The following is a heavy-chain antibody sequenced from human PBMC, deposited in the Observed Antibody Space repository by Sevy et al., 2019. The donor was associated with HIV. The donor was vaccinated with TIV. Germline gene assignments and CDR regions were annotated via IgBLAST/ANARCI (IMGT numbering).Heavy chain of an antibody. CDR2: INPNSGGT. V-gene: IGHV1-2*02. CDR1: GYTFTGYY. Sequence: ASVKVSCKASGYTFTGYYMHWVRQAPGQGLEWMGWINPNSGGTNYAQKFQGRVTMTRDTSISTAYMELSRLRSDDTAVYYCARSLPGWAWGYYYYMDVWGKGTTVTVSS. D-gene: IGHD7-27*01. CDR3: ARSLPGWAWGYYYYMDV. J-gene: IGHJ6*03.